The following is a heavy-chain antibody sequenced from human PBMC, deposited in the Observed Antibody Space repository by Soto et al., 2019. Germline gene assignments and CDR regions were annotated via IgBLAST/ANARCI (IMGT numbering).Heavy chain of an antibody. CDR3: ARVTGSITIFGVVLGWFDP. CDR2: IYYSGST. V-gene: IGHV4-31*03. J-gene: IGHJ5*02. Sequence: KPSETLSLTCTVSGGSISSGGYYWSWIRQHPGKGLEWIGYIYYSGSTYYNPSLKSRVTISVDTSKNQFSLKLSSVTAADTAVYYCARVTGSITIFGVVLGWFDPWGQGTLVTVSS. CDR1: GGSISSGGYY. D-gene: IGHD3-3*01.